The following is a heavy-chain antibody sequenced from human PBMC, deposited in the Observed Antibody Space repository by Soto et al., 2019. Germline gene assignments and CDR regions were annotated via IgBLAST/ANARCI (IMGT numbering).Heavy chain of an antibody. V-gene: IGHV4-30-4*01. Sequence: QMQLQESGPGLVKPSQTLSLTCTVSGGPIGSGNYYWNWIRQPPGKGLEWIGYIYNSGSISYNPSLQSRVTISADTSKNQFFVNLSSVTVADTAVYFCARDRGFRMDVWGEGTTVIASS. CDR2: IYNSGSI. CDR3: ARDRGFRMDV. J-gene: IGHJ6*04. CDR1: GGPIGSGNYY.